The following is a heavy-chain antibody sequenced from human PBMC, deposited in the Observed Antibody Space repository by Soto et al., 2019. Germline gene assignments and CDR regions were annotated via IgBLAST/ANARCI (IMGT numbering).Heavy chain of an antibody. V-gene: IGHV3-30-3*01. Sequence: GGSLRLSCAASGFTFSSYAMHWVRQAPGKGLEWVAVISYDGSNKYYADSVKGRFTISRDNSKNTLYLQMNSLRAEDTAVYYCATAPNDILTGYPRYWGQGTLVTVSS. CDR1: GFTFSSYA. D-gene: IGHD3-9*01. CDR2: ISYDGSNK. J-gene: IGHJ4*02. CDR3: ATAPNDILTGYPRY.